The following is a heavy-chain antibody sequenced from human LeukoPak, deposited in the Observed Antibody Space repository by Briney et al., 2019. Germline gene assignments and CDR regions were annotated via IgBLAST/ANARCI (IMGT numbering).Heavy chain of an antibody. V-gene: IGHV1-46*01. J-gene: IGHJ4*02. D-gene: IGHD2-2*01. CDR2: INPSGGST. Sequence: ASVNVSCKASGYTFTSYPIHWVRQAPGQGLEWMGMINPSGGSTNFAQKFQGRVTMTRDTSTSTVYMELSSLRSEDTAVYYCARLGYCSSTSCQWGQGTLVTVSS. CDR1: GYTFTSYP. CDR3: ARLGYCSSTSCQ.